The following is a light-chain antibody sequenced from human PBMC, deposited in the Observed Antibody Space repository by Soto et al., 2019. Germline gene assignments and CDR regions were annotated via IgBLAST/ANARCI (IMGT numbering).Light chain of an antibody. CDR1: QSVSRY. CDR2: DAS. V-gene: IGKV3-11*01. CDR3: QQGRDWRST. J-gene: IGKJ4*01. Sequence: EIVLTQSPATLSLSPGERATLSCRASQSVSRYLAWYQQKPGQAPRLLIYDASNRATGIPARFRGSGTGTDLALTISSLEPEEVAVYSCQQGRDWRSTFGGGTKVQIK.